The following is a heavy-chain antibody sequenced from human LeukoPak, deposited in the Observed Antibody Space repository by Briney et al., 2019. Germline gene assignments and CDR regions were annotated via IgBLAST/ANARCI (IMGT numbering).Heavy chain of an antibody. CDR1: GFSFNVHW. CDR2: INHDGSGR. D-gene: IGHD4-23*01. J-gene: IGHJ4*02. CDR3: ARDAGVTPKYYFDY. V-gene: IGHV3-7*01. Sequence: GGSLRLSCEASGFSFNVHWMSWVRQTPGKGLEWVANINHDGSGRYYADSVKGRFTISRDNSKNTLYLQMNSLRAEDTAVYYCARDAGVTPKYYFDYWGQGTLVTVSS.